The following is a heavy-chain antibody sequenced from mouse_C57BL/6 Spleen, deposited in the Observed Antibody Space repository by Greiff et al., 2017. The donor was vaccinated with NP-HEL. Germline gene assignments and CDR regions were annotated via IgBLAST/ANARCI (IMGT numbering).Heavy chain of an antibody. Sequence: VQLKESEGGLVQPGRSLKLSCTASGFTFSDYYMAWVRQVPEKGLEWVANINYDGSSTYYLDSLKSRFIISRDNAKNILYLQMSSLKSEATATYYCARGYDYDMTYFDVWGTGTTVTVSS. CDR2: INYDGSST. CDR1: GFTFSDYY. V-gene: IGHV5-16*01. CDR3: ARGYDYDMTYFDV. D-gene: IGHD2-4*01. J-gene: IGHJ1*03.